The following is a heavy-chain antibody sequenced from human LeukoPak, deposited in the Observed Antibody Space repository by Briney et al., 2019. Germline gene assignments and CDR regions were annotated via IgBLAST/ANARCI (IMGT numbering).Heavy chain of an antibody. J-gene: IGHJ4*02. CDR2: IYWDDDK. CDR1: GFSLSTNGVG. V-gene: IGHV2-5*02. Sequence: SGPTLVKPTQTLTLTCTFSGFSLSTNGVGVGWIRQPPGKALEWLALIYWDDDKRYSPSLKSRLNITKDTSNNQVVLTMTNMDPVDTATYYCAHLNRPTRYCSGGSCYLFDYWGQGTLVTVSS. D-gene: IGHD2-15*01. CDR3: AHLNRPTRYCSGGSCYLFDY.